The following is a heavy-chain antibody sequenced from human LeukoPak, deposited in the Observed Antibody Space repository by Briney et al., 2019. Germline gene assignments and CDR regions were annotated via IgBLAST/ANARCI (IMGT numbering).Heavy chain of an antibody. CDR1: GFTFSSYG. D-gene: IGHD1-26*01. CDR2: IWYDGSNK. CDR3: AKDPRGSYSRDYYYYMDV. J-gene: IGHJ6*03. Sequence: GGSLRLSCAASGFTFSSYGMHWVRQAPGKGLEWVAVIWYDGSNKYYADSVKGRFTSSRDNSKNTLYLQMNSLRAEDAAVYYCAKDPRGSYSRDYYYYMDVWGKGTTVTVSS. V-gene: IGHV3-33*06.